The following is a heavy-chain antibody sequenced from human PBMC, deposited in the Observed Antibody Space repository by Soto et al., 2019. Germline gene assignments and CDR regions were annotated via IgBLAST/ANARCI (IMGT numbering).Heavy chain of an antibody. CDR1: GGSVNSDSYY. D-gene: IGHD1-1*01. Sequence: QLQLQESGSRLVKPSQTLSLICTVSGGSVNSDSYYWSWIRQPPGRGLEWIGYIYYTGSTNYNPSLKSRVTISVDTSRNQFSLKLSSVTAADTAVYYCAREFSNSPEAFDSWGQGSLVTVSS. CDR3: AREFSNSPEAFDS. J-gene: IGHJ4*02. CDR2: IYYTGST. V-gene: IGHV4-61*01.